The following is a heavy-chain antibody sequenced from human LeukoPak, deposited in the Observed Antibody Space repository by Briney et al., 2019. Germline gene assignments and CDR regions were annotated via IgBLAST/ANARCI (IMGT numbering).Heavy chain of an antibody. CDR2: ISSSSDYI. J-gene: IGHJ4*02. V-gene: IGHV3-21*01. CDR3: ARDLRSSGYYAFDY. CDR1: GFTFNNYI. Sequence: GGSLRLSCAASGFTFNNYIMNWVRQAPGKGLEWVSSISSSSDYIYYADSVKGRFTISRDNAKNSLYLQMNSLRAEDMAVYYCARDLRSSGYYAFDYWGQGTLVTVSS. D-gene: IGHD3-22*01.